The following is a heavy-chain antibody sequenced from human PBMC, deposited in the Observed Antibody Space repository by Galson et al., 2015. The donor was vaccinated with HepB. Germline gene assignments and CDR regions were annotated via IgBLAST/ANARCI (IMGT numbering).Heavy chain of an antibody. Sequence: SLRLSCAASGFTFSNYAMSWVRQAPGKGLEWVSTTSDSGGSKYYADSVKGRFTISRDNSKNTLSLQMNSLRVEDTAVYCCASLGYCSGEDDCHSTSWGQGTLATVSS. CDR3: ASLGYCSGEDDCHSTS. V-gene: IGHV3-23*01. CDR2: TSDSGGSK. CDR1: GFTFSNYA. D-gene: IGHD2-15*01. J-gene: IGHJ4*02.